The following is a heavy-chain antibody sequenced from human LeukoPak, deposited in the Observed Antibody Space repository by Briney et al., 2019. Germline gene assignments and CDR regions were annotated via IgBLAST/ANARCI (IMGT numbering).Heavy chain of an antibody. D-gene: IGHD3-22*01. CDR3: ARGRSDGSGYYGYYFDY. CDR2: IYYSGST. V-gene: IGHV4-59*01. J-gene: IGHJ4*02. CDR1: GGSIGSYY. Sequence: SETLSLTCIVSGGSIGSYYWSCIRQPPGKGLEWIGHIYYSGSTDYNPSLRSRVTISVDTSKNQFSLRLSSVTAADTAVYYCARGRSDGSGYYGYYFDYWGQGTLVSVSS.